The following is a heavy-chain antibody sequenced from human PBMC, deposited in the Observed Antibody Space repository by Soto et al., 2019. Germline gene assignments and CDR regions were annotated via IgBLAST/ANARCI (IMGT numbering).Heavy chain of an antibody. V-gene: IGHV4-4*07. J-gene: IGHJ5*02. CDR2: IFSSGST. Sequence: SETLSLTCTVPGGSITDYSWVWIRQPAGKGLEWIGRIFSSGSTNYNPSLKGRITMSLDTSKNQFSLKLNSATATDTAVYFCARDQGVVVTADNWFDPWGQGILVTVSS. D-gene: IGHD2-21*02. CDR1: GGSITDYS. CDR3: ARDQGVVVTADNWFDP.